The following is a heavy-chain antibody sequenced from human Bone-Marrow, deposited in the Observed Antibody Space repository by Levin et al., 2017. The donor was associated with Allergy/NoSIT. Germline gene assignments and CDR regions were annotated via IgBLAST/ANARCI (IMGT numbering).Heavy chain of an antibody. Sequence: ASVKVSCKASGYTFISYGISWVRQAPGQGLEWVGWISAYKGNTNYAQKVQGRVTMTIDTSTSTAYMELRSLRSDDTAVYYCARDPDIVVAPAARDYYYYGLDVWGQGTTVTVSS. J-gene: IGHJ6*02. CDR3: ARDPDIVVAPAARDYYYYGLDV. D-gene: IGHD2-2*01. V-gene: IGHV1-18*01. CDR2: ISAYKGNT. CDR1: GYTFISYG.